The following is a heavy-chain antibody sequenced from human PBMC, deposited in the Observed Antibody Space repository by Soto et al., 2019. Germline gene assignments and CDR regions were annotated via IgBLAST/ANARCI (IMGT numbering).Heavy chain of an antibody. Sequence: ASVKVSCKASGFTFTSSAVQWVRQARGQRLEWIGWIVVGSGNTIYAQKFQGRVTMTEDTSTDTAYMELSSLRSEDTAVYYCATAGYCSSTSCYEYAFDIWGQGTMVT. J-gene: IGHJ3*02. CDR2: IVVGSGNT. D-gene: IGHD2-2*01. CDR1: GFTFTSSA. V-gene: IGHV1-58*01. CDR3: ATAGYCSSTSCYEYAFDI.